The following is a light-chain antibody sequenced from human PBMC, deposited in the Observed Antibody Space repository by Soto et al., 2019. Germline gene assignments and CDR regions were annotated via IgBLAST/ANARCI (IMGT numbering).Light chain of an antibody. CDR2: EVS. J-gene: IGLJ2*01. CDR1: SSDVGGYNY. V-gene: IGLV2-14*01. Sequence: QSALTQPASVSGSPGQSITISCTGTSSDVGGYNYVSWSQQHPGKAPQLMIYEVSKRPSGVSNRFSGSKSGNTASLTVSGLQAEDEADYYCSSYTGNNNLVVFGGGTKLTVL. CDR3: SSYTGNNNLVV.